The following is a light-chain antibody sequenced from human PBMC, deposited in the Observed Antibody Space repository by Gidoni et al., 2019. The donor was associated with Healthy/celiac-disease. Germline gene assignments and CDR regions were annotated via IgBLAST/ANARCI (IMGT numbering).Light chain of an antibody. J-gene: IGKJ4*01. CDR3: QQSYSTPLT. V-gene: IGKV1-39*01. CDR1: QSISSY. CDR2: AAS. Sequence: DIKMTQSPSSLSASVGDRVTITCPASQSISSYLNWYQQKTGTAPKLLIYAASSLQSGVPSRFSGSGSGTDFTLTISSLQPEDFATYYCQQSYSTPLTFGGGTKVEIK.